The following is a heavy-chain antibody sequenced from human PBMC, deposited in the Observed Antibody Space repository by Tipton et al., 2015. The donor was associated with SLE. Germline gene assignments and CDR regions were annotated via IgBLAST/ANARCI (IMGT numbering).Heavy chain of an antibody. CDR3: ATGRGADGYYTSGLDV. V-gene: IGHV4-61*09. CDR2: VSSRGSP. J-gene: IGHJ6*02. D-gene: IGHD1-26*01. CDR1: GGSMSSDTYY. Sequence: TLSLTCTVSGGSMSSDTYYWSWIRQPAGKGLECIGHVSSRGSPTYHPSLKSRVTISVDTSKNQFSLRLTSVTAADTAVYYCATGRGADGYYTSGLDVWGQGATVTVSS.